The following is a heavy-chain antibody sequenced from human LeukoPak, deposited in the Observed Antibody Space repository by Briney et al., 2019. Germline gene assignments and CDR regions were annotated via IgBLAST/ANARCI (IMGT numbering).Heavy chain of an antibody. V-gene: IGHV3-7*01. CDR1: GFTFSSYG. J-gene: IGHJ4*02. Sequence: GGSLRLSCAASGFTFSSYGMSWVRQAPGKGLEWVANIKQDGSEKYYVDSVKGRFTISRDNAKNSLYLQMNSLRAEDTAVYYCARLKLLWSNYFDYWGQGTLVTVSS. CDR2: IKQDGSEK. CDR3: ARLKLLWSNYFDY. D-gene: IGHD2-2*01.